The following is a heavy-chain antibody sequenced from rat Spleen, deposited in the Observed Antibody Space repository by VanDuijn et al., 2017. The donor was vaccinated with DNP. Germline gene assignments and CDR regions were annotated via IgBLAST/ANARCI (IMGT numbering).Heavy chain of an antibody. V-gene: IGHV2-6*01. D-gene: IGHD1-4*01. CDR1: GFSLTSYT. Sequence: QVQLKESGPGLVLPSQTLSLTCTVSGFSLTSYTVSWVRQPPGKGLEWIPAMSSGGSTYYNSALKSRLSISRDTSKSQVFLKMNSLQTEDTAMYFCALAGRGAMDAWGQGTSVTVSS. CDR2: MSSGGST. J-gene: IGHJ4*01. CDR3: ALAGRGAMDA.